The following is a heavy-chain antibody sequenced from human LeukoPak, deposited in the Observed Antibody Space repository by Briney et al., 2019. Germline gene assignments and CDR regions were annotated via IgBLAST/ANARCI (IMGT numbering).Heavy chain of an antibody. CDR3: ASTPSGSSAWYYFDK. J-gene: IGHJ4*02. CDR1: GGSISSSSDY. CDR2: IYYSGNT. D-gene: IGHD6-19*01. V-gene: IGHV4-39*01. Sequence: PSETLSLTCTVSGGSISSSSDYWGWIRQPPGKGLEWIGSIYYSGNTYYNPSLKRRVTISVDTSKKQFSLKLSSVTAADTAVYYCASTPSGSSAWYYFDKWGQGTLVTVSS.